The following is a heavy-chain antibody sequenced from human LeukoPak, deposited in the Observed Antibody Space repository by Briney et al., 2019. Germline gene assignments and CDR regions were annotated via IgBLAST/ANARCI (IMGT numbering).Heavy chain of an antibody. CDR1: GYSISSGYY. Sequence: SETLSLTCSVSGYSISSGYYWGWIRQPPGKGLEWIGSVYHSASTHYNPSLKSRVTISVEASKNQFSLKLSSVTAADTAVYYCAREKIGYYDSSGRGWFDPWGQGTLDTVSS. V-gene: IGHV4-38-2*02. J-gene: IGHJ5*02. CDR2: VYHSAST. D-gene: IGHD3-22*01. CDR3: AREKIGYYDSSGRGWFDP.